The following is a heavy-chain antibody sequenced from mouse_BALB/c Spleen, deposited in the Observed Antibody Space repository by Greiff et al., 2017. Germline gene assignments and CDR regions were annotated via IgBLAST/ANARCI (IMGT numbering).Heavy chain of an antibody. V-gene: IGHV1S137*01. CDR1: GYTFTDYA. J-gene: IGHJ2*01. D-gene: IGHD2-4*01. CDR3: AREEVIIPMDY. Sequence: VQLQQSGAELVRPGVSVKISCKGSGYTFTDYAMHWVKQSHAKSLEWIGVISTYYGDASYNQKFKGKATMTVDKSSSTAYMELARLTSEDSAIYYCAREEVIIPMDYWGQGTTLTVSS. CDR2: ISTYYGDA.